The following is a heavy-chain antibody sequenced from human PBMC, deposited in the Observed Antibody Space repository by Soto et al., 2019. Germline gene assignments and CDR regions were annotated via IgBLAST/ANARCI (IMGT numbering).Heavy chain of an antibody. CDR3: AKDREYSYGYVFDY. J-gene: IGHJ4*02. CDR1: GCTFSSYA. Sequence: GGSLRLSCAASGCTFSSYAMSWVRQTPGKGLEWVSAISGSGGSTYYAHSVKGRFTISSDNSKNTLYLQMNSLRAEDTAVYYCAKDREYSYGYVFDYWGQGTLDTVSS. CDR2: ISGSGGST. V-gene: IGHV3-23*01. D-gene: IGHD5-18*01.